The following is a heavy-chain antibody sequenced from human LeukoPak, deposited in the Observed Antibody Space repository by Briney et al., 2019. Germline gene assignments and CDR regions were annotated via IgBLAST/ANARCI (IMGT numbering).Heavy chain of an antibody. CDR1: GASINSHY. V-gene: IGHV4-4*07. CDR2: IYISGST. D-gene: IGHD4/OR15-4a*01. J-gene: IGHJ4*02. CDR3: ARALNPLTGTYYFDY. Sequence: SETLSLTCSVSGASINSHYWTWIRQPAGKGLEWIGRIYISGSTNYSPSLRSRVTMSVDTSKNQFSLNLISVTAADTAVYYCARALNPLTGTYYFDYWGQGTLVTVSS.